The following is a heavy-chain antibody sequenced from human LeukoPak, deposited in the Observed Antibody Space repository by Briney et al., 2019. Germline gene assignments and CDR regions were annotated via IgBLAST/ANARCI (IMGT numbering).Heavy chain of an antibody. V-gene: IGHV3-21*01. J-gene: IGHJ6*03. D-gene: IGHD6-19*01. CDR2: ISSRSSYI. Sequence: GGSLRLSCAGSGFTFSRYNMNWFRQAPGKGLERVSSISSRSSYIFYADSVKGRFTISRDNAKNSLYLQMNSLRAEDTAVYYCAKDAQWLVPEGYYYYMDVWGKGTTVTVS. CDR1: GFTFSRYN. CDR3: AKDAQWLVPEGYYYYMDV.